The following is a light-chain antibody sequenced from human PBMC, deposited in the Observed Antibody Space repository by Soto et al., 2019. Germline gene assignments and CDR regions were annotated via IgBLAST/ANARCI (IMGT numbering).Light chain of an antibody. J-gene: IGLJ1*01. CDR3: SSYTSSSTPDV. V-gene: IGLV2-14*01. Sequence: QSVLTQPASVSGSPGQSITISCTGTSSDVGGYNYVSWYQQHPGKAPKLMIYEVSNRPSGVSNRFSASKSGNTASLTISGRQAEDEADYYCSSYTSSSTPDVFGTGTKLTVL. CDR2: EVS. CDR1: SSDVGGYNY.